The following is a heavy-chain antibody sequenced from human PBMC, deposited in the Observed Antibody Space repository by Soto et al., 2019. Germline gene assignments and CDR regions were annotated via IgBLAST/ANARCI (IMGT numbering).Heavy chain of an antibody. V-gene: IGHV4-59*11. J-gene: IGHJ6*02. CDR2: IYFSGST. Sequence: QVQLQESGPGLVKPSETLSLTCTVSGASINSHYWTWIRQPPGKGLEWIGSIYFSGSTNYNPSLKGRVSISVDRAKSQFSLNLTSVTAADTAMYYCARELSYGMDVWGQGTTVIVS. CDR3: ARELSYGMDV. CDR1: GASINSHY.